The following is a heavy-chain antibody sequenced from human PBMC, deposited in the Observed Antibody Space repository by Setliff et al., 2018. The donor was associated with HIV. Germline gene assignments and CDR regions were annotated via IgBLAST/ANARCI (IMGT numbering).Heavy chain of an antibody. CDR1: GGTFSSHG. J-gene: IGHJ4*02. CDR3: ARSPPAKHHFDY. CDR2: IIPIFGTP. V-gene: IGHV1-69*06. Sequence: GASVKVSCKASGGTFSSHGISWVRQAPGQGLEWMGRIIPIFGTPNYAQKFQGRVTFTADKSTSTAYMELSSLRSEDTAVYYCARSPPAKHHFDYWGQGTPVTVSS.